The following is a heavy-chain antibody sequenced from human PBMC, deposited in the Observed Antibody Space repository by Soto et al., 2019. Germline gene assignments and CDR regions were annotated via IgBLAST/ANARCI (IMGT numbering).Heavy chain of an antibody. CDR1: GLTVKSNY. Sequence: EVQLVESGGGLVQPGGSLRLSCAVSGLTVKSNYMSWVRQAAGKGLEWVSVIYSDGTTYYRDSVKGRFTISRDNSKNTLYLQMTSLRAEDTAVYYCARAAGLFWGQGTLVSVSS. D-gene: IGHD3-22*01. CDR2: IYSDGTT. J-gene: IGHJ4*02. V-gene: IGHV3-66*01. CDR3: ARAAGLF.